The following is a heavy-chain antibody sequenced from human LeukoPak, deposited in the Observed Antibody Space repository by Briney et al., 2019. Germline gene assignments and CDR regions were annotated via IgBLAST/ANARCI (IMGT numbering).Heavy chain of an antibody. CDR2: IYYSGST. J-gene: IGHJ3*02. D-gene: IGHD2-15*01. Sequence: SETLSLTCAVSGYSISSSNWWGWIRQPPGEGLEWIGYIYYSGSTYYNPSLKRRVTMSVDTSKNQFSLKLSSVTAVDTAVYYCARTLTPYCSGGSCYGKNAFDIWGQGTMVTVSA. V-gene: IGHV4-28*01. CDR3: ARTLTPYCSGGSCYGKNAFDI. CDR1: GYSISSSNW.